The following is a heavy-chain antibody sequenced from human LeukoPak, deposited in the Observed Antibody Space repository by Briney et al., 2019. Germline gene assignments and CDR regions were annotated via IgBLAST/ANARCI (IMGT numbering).Heavy chain of an antibody. CDR1: GLTFSSYG. V-gene: IGHV3-30*03. D-gene: IGHD4-11*01. CDR2: ISYDGSNK. J-gene: IGHJ4*02. CDR3: ARLTTVTTIESY. Sequence: SGGSLRLSCAASGLTFSSYGMHWVRQAPGKGLEWVAVISYDGSNKYYADSVKGRFTISRDNSKNTLYLQMNSLRAEDTAVYYCARLTTVTTIESYWGQGTLVTVSS.